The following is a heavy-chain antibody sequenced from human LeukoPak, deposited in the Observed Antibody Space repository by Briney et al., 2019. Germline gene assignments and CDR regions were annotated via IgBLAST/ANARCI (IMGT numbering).Heavy chain of an antibody. D-gene: IGHD3-22*01. V-gene: IGHV1-69*05. Sequence: SVKVSCKASGGTFSSYAISWVRQAPGQGLEWMGRIIPIFGTANYAQKFQGRVTITTDESTSTAYMELSSLRSEDTAVYYCARSSSGSSNWFGPWGQGTLVTVSS. CDR3: ARSSSGSSNWFGP. CDR2: IIPIFGTA. J-gene: IGHJ5*02. CDR1: GGTFSSYA.